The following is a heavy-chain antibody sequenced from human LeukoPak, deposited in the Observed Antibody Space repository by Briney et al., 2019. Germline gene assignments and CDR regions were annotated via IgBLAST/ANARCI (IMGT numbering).Heavy chain of an antibody. D-gene: IGHD7-27*01. CDR3: ASPNQLRNDAFDI. CDR1: GGSISSGGYY. V-gene: IGHV4-30-2*01. J-gene: IGHJ3*02. CDR2: IYHSGST. Sequence: PSETLSLTCTVSGGSISSGGYYWSWIRQPPGKGLEWIGYIYHSGSTYYNPSLKSRVTISVDRSKNQFSLKLGSVTAADTAVYYCASPNQLRNDAFDIWGQGTMVTVSS.